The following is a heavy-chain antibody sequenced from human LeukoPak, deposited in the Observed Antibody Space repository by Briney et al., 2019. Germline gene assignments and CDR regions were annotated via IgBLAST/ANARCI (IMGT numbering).Heavy chain of an antibody. J-gene: IGHJ4*02. V-gene: IGHV3-21*01. Sequence: PGGSLRLSCAASGFTFSSYAMSWVRQAPGKGLEWVSSISTGSSYIYYADSVKGRFTISRDNAKNSLCLRMNSLRAEDTAVYYCARPELRLGELSFEWGQGTLVTVSS. CDR3: ARPELRLGELSFE. CDR2: ISTGSSYI. D-gene: IGHD3-16*02. CDR1: GFTFSSYA.